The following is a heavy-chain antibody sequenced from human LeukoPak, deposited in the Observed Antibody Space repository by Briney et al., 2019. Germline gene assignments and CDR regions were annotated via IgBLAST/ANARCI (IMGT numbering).Heavy chain of an antibody. J-gene: IGHJ4*02. CDR1: GFTFSSYS. CDR2: ISSSSSYI. Sequence: GGSPRLSCAASGFTFSSYSMNWVREDPGKGLGWVSSISSSSSYIYCAVSVKGRFTSSRDNAKNSLYLQMNSLRAEDTAVYYCARAYSSSGDYWGQGTLVTVSS. V-gene: IGHV3-21*01. CDR3: ARAYSSSGDY. D-gene: IGHD6-13*01.